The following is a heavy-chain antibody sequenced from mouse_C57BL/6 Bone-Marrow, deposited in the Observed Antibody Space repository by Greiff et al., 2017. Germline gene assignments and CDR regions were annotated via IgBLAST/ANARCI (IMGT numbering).Heavy chain of an antibody. CDR3: ARRGYGSSQYYCDY. J-gene: IGHJ2*01. CDR2: IYPRSGNT. V-gene: IGHV1-81*01. D-gene: IGHD1-1*01. CDR1: GYTFTSYG. Sequence: QVQLQQSGAELARPGASVKLSCKASGYTFTSYGISWVKQRTGQGLEWIGEIYPRSGNTYYNEKFKGKATLTADQSSSTAYMELRSLTSEDSAVYFCARRGYGSSQYYCDYWGQGTTLTVSS.